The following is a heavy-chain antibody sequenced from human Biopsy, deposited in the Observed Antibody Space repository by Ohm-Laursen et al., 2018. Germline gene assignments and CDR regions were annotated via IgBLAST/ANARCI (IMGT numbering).Heavy chain of an antibody. CDR2: INPSGSTT. J-gene: IGHJ6*02. D-gene: IGHD3-3*01. CDR1: GYSFTSYY. V-gene: IGHV1-46*01. CDR3: CCRSPFGVVIRSNKYYYYGMDV. Sequence: GASVKVSCKASGYSFTSYYMHWVRQAPGQGLEWMGMINPSGSTTSYPQIFQGRVTMTRDTSKSTVYMELSSLRSADTAVYYCCCRSPFGVVIRSNKYYYYGMDVWGQGTTVTVSS.